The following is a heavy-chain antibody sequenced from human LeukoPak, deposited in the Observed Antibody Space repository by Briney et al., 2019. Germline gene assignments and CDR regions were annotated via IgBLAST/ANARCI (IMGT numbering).Heavy chain of an antibody. CDR2: IYYSGST. Sequence: SETLSLTCTVSGGSISSYYWSWIRQPPGKGLEWIGYIYYSGSTNYNPSLKSRVTISVDTSKNQFSLKLSSVTAADTAVYYCARAWDTWDAFDYWGQGTLVTVSS. D-gene: IGHD1-26*01. CDR3: ARAWDTWDAFDY. V-gene: IGHV4-59*01. CDR1: GGSISSYY. J-gene: IGHJ4*02.